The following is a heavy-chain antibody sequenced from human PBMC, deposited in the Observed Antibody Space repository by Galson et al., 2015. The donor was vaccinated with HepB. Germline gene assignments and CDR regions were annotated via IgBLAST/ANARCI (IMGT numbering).Heavy chain of an antibody. CDR1: GFTFSTYG. D-gene: IGHD6-19*01. Sequence: SLRLSCAASGFTFSTYGMTWVRQAPGKGLEWVSSVSESGGDTYYADSVKGRFTISRDNSKNMLYLQMNSLRADDTAIYYCAGSSGGWPHDYWGQGPLVTVSS. J-gene: IGHJ4*02. V-gene: IGHV3-23*01. CDR2: VSESGGDT. CDR3: AGSSGGWPHDY.